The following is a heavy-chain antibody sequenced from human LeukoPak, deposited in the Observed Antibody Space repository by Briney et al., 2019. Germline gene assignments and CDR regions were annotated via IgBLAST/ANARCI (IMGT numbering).Heavy chain of an antibody. J-gene: IGHJ6*03. CDR3: ARRSRQYYMDV. Sequence: ETLSLTCAVYGGSFSGYYWSWIRQPPGKGLEWIGEINHSGSTNYNPSLKSRVTISVDTSKIQFSLKLSSVTAADTAVYYCARRSRQYYMDVWGKGTTVTVSS. CDR1: GGSFSGYY. V-gene: IGHV4-34*01. CDR2: INHSGST.